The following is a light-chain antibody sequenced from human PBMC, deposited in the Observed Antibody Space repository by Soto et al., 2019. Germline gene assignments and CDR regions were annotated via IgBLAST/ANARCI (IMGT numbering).Light chain of an antibody. J-gene: IGKJ4*01. CDR1: QSVRSN. CDR2: GAS. Sequence: EIVMTQSPATLSASPGERATLSCRASQSVRSNLAWYQQKPGQAPSLLIYGASTRATGTPARFSGSGSGTEFTLTISSLQSEDFAVYYCQQYIRWPLTFGGGTKVDI. CDR3: QQYIRWPLT. V-gene: IGKV3-15*01.